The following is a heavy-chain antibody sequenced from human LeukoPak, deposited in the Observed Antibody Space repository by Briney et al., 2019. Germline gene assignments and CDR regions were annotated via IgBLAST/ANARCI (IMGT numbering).Heavy chain of an antibody. Sequence: GGSLRLSCAASGFTFSSYSMSWVRQAPGKGLEWVSAISGSGGSTYYADSVKGRFTISRDNSKNTLYLQMNSLRAEDTAVYYCAKDLSSLTGDYIGYWGQGTLVTVSS. J-gene: IGHJ4*02. D-gene: IGHD7-27*01. CDR2: ISGSGGST. CDR1: GFTFSSYS. V-gene: IGHV3-23*01. CDR3: AKDLSSLTGDYIGY.